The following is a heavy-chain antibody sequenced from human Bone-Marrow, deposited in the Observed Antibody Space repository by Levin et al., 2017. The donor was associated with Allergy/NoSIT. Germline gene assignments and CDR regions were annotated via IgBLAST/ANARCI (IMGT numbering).Heavy chain of an antibody. Sequence: GSLRLSCNVSGGSISTISSYWGWIRQPPGKGLEWIGNIFYSGSGNIYYNPSLKSRVTMSIDSSKSQFSLRLRSVTAADTAIYYCARVHIGLMKAGPFDFWGQGSPVTVSS. J-gene: IGHJ4*01. CDR3: ARVHIGLMKAGPFDF. D-gene: IGHD2-21*01. V-gene: IGHV4-39*07. CDR1: GGSISTISSY. CDR2: IFYSGSGNI.